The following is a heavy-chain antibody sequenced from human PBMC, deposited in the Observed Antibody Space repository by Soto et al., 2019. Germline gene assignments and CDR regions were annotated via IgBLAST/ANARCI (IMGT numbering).Heavy chain of an antibody. CDR2: IIPILGIA. D-gene: IGHD1-1*01. CDR1: GGTLSSYT. Sequence: SVTVSCKASGGTLSSYTISWVRQAPGQGLEWMGRIIPILGIANYAQKFQGRVTITRDTSASTAYMELSSLRSEDTAVYYCARKGTTSLYYYYYMDVWGKGTTVTVSS. V-gene: IGHV1-69*02. J-gene: IGHJ6*03. CDR3: ARKGTTSLYYYYYMDV.